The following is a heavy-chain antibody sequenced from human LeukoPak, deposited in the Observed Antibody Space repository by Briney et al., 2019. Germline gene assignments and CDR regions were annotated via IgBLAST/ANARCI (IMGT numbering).Heavy chain of an antibody. D-gene: IGHD2-15*01. V-gene: IGHV1-69*13. CDR3: ARGFVVVVAATPTSDAFDI. Sequence: SVKVSCKASGGTFSSYAISWVRQAPGQGLEWMGGIIPIFGTANYAQKFQGRVTITADESTSTAYMELSSLRSEDTAVYYCARGFVVVVAATPTSDAFDIWGQGTMVTVSS. CDR1: GGTFSSYA. CDR2: IIPIFGTA. J-gene: IGHJ3*02.